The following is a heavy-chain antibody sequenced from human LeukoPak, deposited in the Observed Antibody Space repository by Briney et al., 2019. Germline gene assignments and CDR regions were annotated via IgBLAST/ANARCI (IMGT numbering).Heavy chain of an antibody. J-gene: IGHJ3*02. CDR1: GFTFSSYA. D-gene: IGHD6-19*01. Sequence: TGGSLRLSCSASGFTFSSYAMHWVRQAPGKGLEYAASIIWNGGRTYKADAVTSRSPITRDKSKTTMSLQMRSLRARAAAVYYCVKGGNGQWLVPDDAFDIWGQGTMVTVSS. CDR2: IIWNGGRT. CDR3: VKGGNGQWLVPDDAFDI. V-gene: IGHV3-64D*09.